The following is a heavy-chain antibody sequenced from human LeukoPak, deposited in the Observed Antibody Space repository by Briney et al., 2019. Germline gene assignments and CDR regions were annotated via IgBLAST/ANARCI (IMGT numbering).Heavy chain of an antibody. Sequence: SETLSLTCTVSGGSISSGGYYWSWIRQHPGKGLEWIGYIYYSGSTYYNPSLKSRVTISVDTSKNQFSLKLSSVTAADTAVYYCARVYSSGWYVDYWGQGTLVTVSS. CDR3: ARVYSSGWYVDY. D-gene: IGHD6-19*01. J-gene: IGHJ4*02. CDR2: IYYSGST. V-gene: IGHV4-31*03. CDR1: GGSISSGGYY.